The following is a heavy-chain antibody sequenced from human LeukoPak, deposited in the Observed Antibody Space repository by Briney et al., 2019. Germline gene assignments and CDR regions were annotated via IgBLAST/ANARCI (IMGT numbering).Heavy chain of an antibody. Sequence: SGGSLRLSCAASGFTFSSYAMSWVRQAPGKGLEWVSAISGSGGSTYYADSVKGRFTISRDNSKNTLYLQMNSLRAEDTAVYYCAKDSSGSPAPWRVEWELRPFDYWGQGTLVTVSS. CDR1: GFTFSSYA. D-gene: IGHD1-26*01. J-gene: IGHJ4*02. V-gene: IGHV3-23*01. CDR2: ISGSGGST. CDR3: AKDSSGSPAPWRVEWELRPFDY.